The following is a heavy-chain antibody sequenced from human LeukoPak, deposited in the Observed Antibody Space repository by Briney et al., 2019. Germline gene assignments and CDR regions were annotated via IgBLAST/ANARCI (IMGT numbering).Heavy chain of an antibody. Sequence: SETLSLTCIVSGGPISTHYWGWSRQPPGKGLEWIGYNDYSGSTNYNPSLKSRVTISVDTSKNQFSLKLNSVTAADTAVYYCARGATFRGTYYMDVWGKGTTLTVSS. V-gene: IGHV4-59*11. CDR1: GGPISTHY. CDR3: ARGATFRGTYYMDV. J-gene: IGHJ6*03. CDR2: NDYSGST. D-gene: IGHD3-10*01.